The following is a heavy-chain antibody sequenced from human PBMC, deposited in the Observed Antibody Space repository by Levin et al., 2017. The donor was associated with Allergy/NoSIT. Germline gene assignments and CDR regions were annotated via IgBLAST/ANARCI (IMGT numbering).Heavy chain of an antibody. D-gene: IGHD5-24*01. CDR1: GFSFSDSS. J-gene: IGHJ4*02. Sequence: GESLKISCAASGFSFSDSSMNWVRQAPGKGLEWVSSISGTSYCKYYADSVKGRFTISRDNAENTLYLQMDSLRAEDTAVYFCTRGGVFTDGYDYWGQGTLLTVSS. CDR3: TRGGVFTDGYDY. CDR2: ISGTSYCK. V-gene: IGHV3-21*01.